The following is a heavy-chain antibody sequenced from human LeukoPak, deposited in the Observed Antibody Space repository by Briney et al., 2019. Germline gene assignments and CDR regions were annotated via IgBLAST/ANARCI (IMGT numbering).Heavy chain of an antibody. CDR3: ARGSRSLPPELDY. CDR2: IKQDGSEK. Sequence: GGSLRLSCAASGFTFSSYWMSWVRQAPGKGLEWVANIKQDGSEKYYVDSVKGRFTISRDNAKNSLYLQMNSLRAEDTAVYYCARGSRSLPPELDYWGQGTLVTVSS. J-gene: IGHJ4*02. V-gene: IGHV3-7*01. CDR1: GFTFSSYW.